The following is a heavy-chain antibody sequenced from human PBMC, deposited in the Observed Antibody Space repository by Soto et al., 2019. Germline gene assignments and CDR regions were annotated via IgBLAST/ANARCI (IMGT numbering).Heavy chain of an antibody. CDR3: ARAVGYCSSTSCYYYYYGMDV. J-gene: IGHJ6*02. V-gene: IGHV5-51*01. Sequence: GESLKISCKGSGYSFTSYWIGWVRQMPGKGLEWMGIIYPGDSVTRYSPSFQGQVTISADKSISTAYLQWSSLKASDTAMYYCARAVGYCSSTSCYYYYYGMDVWGQGTTVTVSS. CDR2: IYPGDSVT. CDR1: GYSFTSYW. D-gene: IGHD2-2*01.